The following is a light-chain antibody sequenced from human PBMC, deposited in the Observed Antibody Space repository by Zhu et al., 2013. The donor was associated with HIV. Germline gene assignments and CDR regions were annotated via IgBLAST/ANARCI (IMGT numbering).Light chain of an antibody. Sequence: QSVLTQPPSVSAAPGQKVTISCSGGNSNIGKNYVSWYQQVPGTAPKLLVYDNDKRPSGIPDRFSGSKSGTSATLGITGLQTGDEADYYCATWDSSLSTLLFGGVTKLTVL. J-gene: IGLJ2*01. CDR2: DND. CDR3: ATWDSSLSTLL. V-gene: IGLV1-51*01. CDR1: NSNIGKNY.